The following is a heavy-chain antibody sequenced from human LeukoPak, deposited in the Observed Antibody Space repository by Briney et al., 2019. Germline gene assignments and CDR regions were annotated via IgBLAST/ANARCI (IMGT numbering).Heavy chain of an antibody. CDR2: IYYSVST. V-gene: IGHV4-39*07. Sequence: SETLSLTCTVSGGSISSSSYYWGWIRQPPGKGLEWIGSIYYSVSTYDNPSLKSRVTISVDTSKNQFSLKLSSVTAADTAIYYCATYRQVLLPFESWGQGTLVTVSS. D-gene: IGHD2-8*02. CDR3: ATYRQVLLPFES. CDR1: GGSISSSSYY. J-gene: IGHJ4*02.